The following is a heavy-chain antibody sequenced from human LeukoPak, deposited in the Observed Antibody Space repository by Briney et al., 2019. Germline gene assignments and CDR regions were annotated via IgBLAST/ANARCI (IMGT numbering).Heavy chain of an antibody. CDR3: ARPYYSNYYYYGMDV. V-gene: IGHV3-33*08. Sequence: PGGSLRLSCAASGFTFSSYAMSWVRQAPGKGLEWVGIIWYDGSNKYYADSVKGRFTISRDNSKNTLYLQMNSLRVEDTAVYYCARPYYSNYYYYGMDVWGHGTTVTVSS. CDR1: GFTFSSYA. J-gene: IGHJ6*02. D-gene: IGHD4-11*01. CDR2: IWYDGSNK.